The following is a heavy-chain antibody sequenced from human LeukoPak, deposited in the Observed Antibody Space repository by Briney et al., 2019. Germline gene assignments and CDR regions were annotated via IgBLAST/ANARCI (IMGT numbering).Heavy chain of an antibody. CDR1: GYTFTGYY. Sequence: ASVKVSCKASGYTFTGYYMHWVRQAPGQGLEWMGWISPNTGDTDYAQKFQGRVTMTRDTTISTAYMELSRLTFDDTAVYYCASYPRYISSPPFDYWGQGTLVTVSS. CDR2: ISPNTGDT. CDR3: ASYPRYISSPPFDY. D-gene: IGHD5-12*01. J-gene: IGHJ4*02. V-gene: IGHV1-2*02.